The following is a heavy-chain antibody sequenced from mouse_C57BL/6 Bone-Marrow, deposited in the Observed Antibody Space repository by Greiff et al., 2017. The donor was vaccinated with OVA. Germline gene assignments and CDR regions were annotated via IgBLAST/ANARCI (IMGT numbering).Heavy chain of an antibody. J-gene: IGHJ3*01. CDR1: GYTFTSYW. CDR2: IHPNSGST. Sequence: QVQLQQPGAELVKPGASVKLSCKASGYTFTSYWMHWVKQRPGQGLEWIGMIHPNSGSTNYNEKFKSKAKLTVEQSSSPSYMQLSSLTSEASAVYYCASHLLWYPWFAYWGQGTLVTVSA. D-gene: IGHD2-1*01. CDR3: ASHLLWYPWFAY. V-gene: IGHV1-64*01.